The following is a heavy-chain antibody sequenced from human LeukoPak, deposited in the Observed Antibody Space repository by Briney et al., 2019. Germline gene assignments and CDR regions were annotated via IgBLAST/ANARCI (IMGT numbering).Heavy chain of an antibody. Sequence: GEALKISCKGSGYSFTTYWIAWVRQMPGKGLEWMVIIYPDDSDTKYSPSFEGQVTFSADKSIRTAFLQWSSLKASDSAMYYCARQATVTSFDIWGQGTMVTVSS. J-gene: IGHJ3*02. CDR2: IYPDDSDT. CDR3: ARQATVTSFDI. D-gene: IGHD4-17*01. V-gene: IGHV5-51*01. CDR1: GYSFTTYW.